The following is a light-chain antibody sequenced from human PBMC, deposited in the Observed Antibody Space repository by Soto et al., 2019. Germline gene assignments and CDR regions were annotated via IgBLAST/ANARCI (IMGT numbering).Light chain of an antibody. CDR3: QQYHSFLYT. V-gene: IGKV1-5*03. J-gene: IGKJ2*01. CDR2: KAS. CDR1: QSISSW. Sequence: DIQMTQSPSTLSASVGDRVAITCRASQSISSWLAWYQQKPGKAPKLLIYKASSLASGVPSRFSGSGSGTDFTLTISSLHLDDFATYYCQQYHSFLYTFGQGTKLEIK.